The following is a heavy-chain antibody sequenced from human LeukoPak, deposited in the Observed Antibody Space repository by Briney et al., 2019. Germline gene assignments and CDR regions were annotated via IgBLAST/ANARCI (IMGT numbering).Heavy chain of an antibody. CDR1: GYSFTSYW. D-gene: IGHD6-19*01. CDR2: IYPGDSDT. Sequence: GESLKISCKGSGYSFTSYWIGWVRQMPGKGLEWMGIIYPGDSDTRYSPSFQGQVTISADKSISTAYLQWSSLKASDTAMYYCARLGRPHRIEYSSGWYDYWGQGTLVTVSS. V-gene: IGHV5-51*01. J-gene: IGHJ4*02. CDR3: ARLGRPHRIEYSSGWYDY.